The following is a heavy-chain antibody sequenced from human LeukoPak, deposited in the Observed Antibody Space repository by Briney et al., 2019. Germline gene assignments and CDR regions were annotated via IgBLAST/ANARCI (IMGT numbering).Heavy chain of an antibody. Sequence: GGSLRLSCAASGFTVSSNYMSWVRQAPGKGLEWVSSISSSSSYIYYADSVKGRFTISRDNAKNSLYLQMNSLRAEDTAVYYCARAFDSSGYIAGYWGQGTLVTVSS. CDR3: ARAFDSSGYIAGY. J-gene: IGHJ4*02. V-gene: IGHV3-21*01. CDR1: GFTVSSNY. CDR2: ISSSSSYI. D-gene: IGHD3-22*01.